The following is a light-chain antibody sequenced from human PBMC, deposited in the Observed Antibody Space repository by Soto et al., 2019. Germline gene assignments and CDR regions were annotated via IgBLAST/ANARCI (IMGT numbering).Light chain of an antibody. Sequence: EIVLTQSPGTLSVSPGERATLSCRACQSVSSKLAWYQQKPGQAPRLLFYGASTGATGIPARFSGSGSETDFTLSISSLQSEDFAVYYCQQYNNWPGTFGQGTKVDIK. CDR3: QQYNNWPGT. V-gene: IGKV3-15*01. CDR1: QSVSSK. J-gene: IGKJ1*01. CDR2: GAS.